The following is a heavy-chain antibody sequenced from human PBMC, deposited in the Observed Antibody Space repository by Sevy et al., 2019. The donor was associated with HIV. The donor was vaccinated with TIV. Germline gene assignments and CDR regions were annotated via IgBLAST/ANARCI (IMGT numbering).Heavy chain of an antibody. CDR3: AIGVTTVTPFDY. D-gene: IGHD4-17*01. CDR2: IKQDGSDK. Sequence: GGSLRLSCTASGFTFSDYWMSWVRQAPGKGLEWVANIKQDGSDKHYVDSVKGRFTISRDNAKNSLYLQMNSLRAGDTAVYYCAIGVTTVTPFDYWGQGTLVTVSS. V-gene: IGHV3-7*01. CDR1: GFTFSDYW. J-gene: IGHJ4*02.